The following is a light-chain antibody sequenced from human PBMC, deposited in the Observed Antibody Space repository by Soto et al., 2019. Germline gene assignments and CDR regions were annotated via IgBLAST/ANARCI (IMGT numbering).Light chain of an antibody. CDR2: EVS. CDR3: SSYRGSNTLDV. V-gene: IGLV2-14*01. Sequence: QSALTQPASVSGSPGQSITISCTGTSSDVGGYNYVSWYQQYPGKAPKLMIYEVSNRPSGVSNRFSGSKSGNTASLTISGLQAEDEADYYCSSYRGSNTLDVFGTGTKLTVL. J-gene: IGLJ1*01. CDR1: SSDVGGYNY.